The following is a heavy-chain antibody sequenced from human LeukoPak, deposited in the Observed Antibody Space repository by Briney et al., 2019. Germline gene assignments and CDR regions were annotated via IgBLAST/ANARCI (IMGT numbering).Heavy chain of an antibody. CDR1: GFIFSDYY. CDR3: ARDSPGDYYTYCYYYYMDV. Sequence: PGGSLRLSCAASGFIFSDYYMSWIRQAPGKGLEWVSLIYSGGSTYYADSVKGRFTISRDNAKNSLYLQMNSLRAEDTAVYYCARDSPGDYYTYCYYYYMDVWGKGTTVTISS. D-gene: IGHD4-17*01. CDR2: IYSGGST. V-gene: IGHV3-66*01. J-gene: IGHJ6*03.